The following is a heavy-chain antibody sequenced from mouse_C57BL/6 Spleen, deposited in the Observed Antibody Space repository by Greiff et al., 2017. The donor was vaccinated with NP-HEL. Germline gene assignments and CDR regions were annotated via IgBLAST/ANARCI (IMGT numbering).Heavy chain of an antibody. Sequence: QVQLQQPGAELVMPGASVKLSCKASGYTFTSYWMHWVTQRPGQGLEWIGEIGPSDSNTNYNQKFKGKSTLTIDKSSSPAYMQLSSLTSEDSAVYYCARSQTGPFDYWGKGTTLTVSS. J-gene: IGHJ2*01. D-gene: IGHD4-1*01. V-gene: IGHV1-69*01. CDR2: IGPSDSNT. CDR1: GYTFTSYW. CDR3: ARSQTGPFDY.